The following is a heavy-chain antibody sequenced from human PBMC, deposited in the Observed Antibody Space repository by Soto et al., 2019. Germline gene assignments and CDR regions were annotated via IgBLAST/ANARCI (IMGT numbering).Heavy chain of an antibody. J-gene: IGHJ4*02. CDR2: IYYSGST. CDR1: GGSMSSGGYY. Sequence: PSETLSLSCTFSGGSMSSGGYYWSWIRQHPGKGLEWIGYIYYSGSTYYNPSLKSRVTISVDTSKNQFSLKLSSVTAADTAVYYCASRYGDPYYFDYWGQGTLVTVSS. V-gene: IGHV4-31*03. D-gene: IGHD4-17*01. CDR3: ASRYGDPYYFDY.